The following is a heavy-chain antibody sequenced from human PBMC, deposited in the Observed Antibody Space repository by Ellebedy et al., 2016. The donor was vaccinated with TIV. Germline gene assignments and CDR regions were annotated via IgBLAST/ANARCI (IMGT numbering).Heavy chain of an antibody. Sequence: ASVKVSCKASGYTFTSYAMHWVRQAPGQRLEWMGWINAGNGNTKYSQKLQGRVTMTRDTSTSTVYMELSSLRSEDTAVYYCARGGHYYDSSGYYYHNDYWGQGTLVTVSS. J-gene: IGHJ4*02. CDR1: GYTFTSYA. CDR3: ARGGHYYDSSGYYYHNDY. CDR2: INAGNGNT. V-gene: IGHV1-3*01. D-gene: IGHD3-22*01.